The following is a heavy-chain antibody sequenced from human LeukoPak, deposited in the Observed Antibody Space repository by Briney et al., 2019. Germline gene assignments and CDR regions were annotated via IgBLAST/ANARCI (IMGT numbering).Heavy chain of an antibody. D-gene: IGHD4-23*01. CDR1: GFTFSSYA. J-gene: IGHJ4*02. V-gene: IGHV3-23*01. Sequence: GSLRLSCAASGFTFSSYAMSWVRQAPGKGLEWVSAISGSGGSTYCADSVKGRFTISRDNSKNTLYLQMNSLRAEDTAVYYCAKDAGSGNSGYYFDYWGQGTLVTVSS. CDR2: ISGSGGST. CDR3: AKDAGSGNSGYYFDY.